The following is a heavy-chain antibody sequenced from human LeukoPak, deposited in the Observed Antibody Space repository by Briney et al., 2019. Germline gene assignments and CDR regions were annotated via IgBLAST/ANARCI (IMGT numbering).Heavy chain of an antibody. J-gene: IGHJ5*02. CDR1: GYSTSNNFY. CDR3: ARGDRVDSSSWYNWFDP. CDR2: IYHNGNT. D-gene: IGHD6-13*01. V-gene: IGHV4-59*01. Sequence: SEALSLTCTVSGYSTSNNFYWAWIRQSPGKGLEWVGYIYHNGNTNYNPSLKSRVTLSVDTSKNQFSLKLSSVTAADAAVYYCARGDRVDSSSWYNWFDPWGQGTLVTVSS.